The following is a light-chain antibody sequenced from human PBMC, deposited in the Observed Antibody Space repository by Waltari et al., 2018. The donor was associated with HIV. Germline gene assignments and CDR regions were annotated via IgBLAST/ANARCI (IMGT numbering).Light chain of an antibody. J-gene: IGKJ2*02. CDR1: HSALFRTTNANY. Sequence: DIVLTQSPDSLAVSLGERATINCKASHSALFRTTNANYLAWYQQKPGHPPQLLITWASARKSGVPDRFSGSGSGTDFSLTITNLQADDVALYYCQQYYDHPRTFGQGTKLEI. CDR2: WAS. CDR3: QQYYDHPRT. V-gene: IGKV4-1*01.